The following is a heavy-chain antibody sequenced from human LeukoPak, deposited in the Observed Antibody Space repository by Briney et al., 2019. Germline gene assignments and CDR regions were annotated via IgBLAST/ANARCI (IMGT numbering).Heavy chain of an antibody. CDR1: GYTFTSYY. J-gene: IGHJ4*02. CDR2: INPSGGST. D-gene: IGHD3-10*01. V-gene: IGHV1-46*01. CDR3: ARDAVRFGELVLWYFDY. Sequence: ASVKVSCKASGYTFTSYYMHWVRQAPGQGLEWMGIINPSGGSTSYAQKFQGRVTMTRDMSTSTVYMELSSLRSEDTAVYYCARDAVRFGELVLWYFDYWGQGTLVTVSS.